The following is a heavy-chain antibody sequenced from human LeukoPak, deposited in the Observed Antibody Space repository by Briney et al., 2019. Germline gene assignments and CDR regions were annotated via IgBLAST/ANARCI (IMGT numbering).Heavy chain of an antibody. V-gene: IGHV1-46*01. Sequence: ASVKVSCKASGYTFTSYYMHWVRQAPGQGLEWMGIINPSGGSTSYAQKFQGRVTMTRDTSISTAYMELSRLRSDDTAVYYCAREDGYMIDYWGQGTLVTVSS. CDR1: GYTFTSYY. CDR2: INPSGGST. J-gene: IGHJ4*02. CDR3: AREDGYMIDY. D-gene: IGHD5-24*01.